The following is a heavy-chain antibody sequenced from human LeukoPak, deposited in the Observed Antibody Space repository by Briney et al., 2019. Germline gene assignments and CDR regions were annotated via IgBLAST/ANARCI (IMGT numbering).Heavy chain of an antibody. J-gene: IGHJ4*02. CDR2: IHYSGSI. V-gene: IGHV4-59*08. CDR3: ARHYEWVAAAEFDY. D-gene: IGHD6-13*01. Sequence: PESLSLTCTVPGGSISSYYWSWIRQTPGKGLEWIGYIHYSGSINYNTSLKSRVTISVATSKNQFSLKLSSVTAADTPVYYCARHYEWVAAAEFDYWGQGTLVTVSS. CDR1: GGSISSYY.